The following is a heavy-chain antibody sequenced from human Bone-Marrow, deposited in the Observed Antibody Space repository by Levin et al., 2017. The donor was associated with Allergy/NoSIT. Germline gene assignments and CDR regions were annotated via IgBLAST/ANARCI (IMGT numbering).Heavy chain of an antibody. J-gene: IGHJ4*02. V-gene: IGHV3-15*01. Sequence: GGSLRLSCAASGFTFSNVWMTWVRQAPGKGLEWVGRFKSKTDGGTADYAAPVKGRLTISRDDSKNTLYLQMNSLENEDTAVYYCTTHSILTGSGRWYWGQGALVTVSS. CDR2: FKSKTDGGTA. CDR3: TTHSILTGSGRWY. CDR1: GFTFSNVW. D-gene: IGHD3-9*01.